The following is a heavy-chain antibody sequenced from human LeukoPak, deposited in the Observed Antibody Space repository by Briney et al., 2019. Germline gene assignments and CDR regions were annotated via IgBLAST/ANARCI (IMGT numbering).Heavy chain of an antibody. J-gene: IGHJ4*02. CDR3: ARQPDDFWSGYPYFDY. D-gene: IGHD3-3*01. Sequence: SETLSLTCTVSGGSISSFYWSWIRLPPGKGLEWIGYISYTWSTNYHPSFKSRVTISVDTSKNQFSLKLSSVTAADTAVYYCARQPDDFWSGYPYFDYWGQGTLVTVSS. CDR1: GGSISSFY. V-gene: IGHV4-59*08. CDR2: ISYTWST.